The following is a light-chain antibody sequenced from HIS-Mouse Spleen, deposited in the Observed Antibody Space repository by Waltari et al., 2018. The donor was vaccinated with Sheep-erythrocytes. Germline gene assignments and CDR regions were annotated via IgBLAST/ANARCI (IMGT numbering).Light chain of an antibody. CDR1: KLGDKY. V-gene: IGLV3-1*01. Sequence: SYELTQPPSVSVSPGQTASFTCSGDKLGDKYACWYQQKPGQSPVLVIYQDSKRPSGIPGLFSGSNSGNTATLTISGTQAMDEADYYCQAWDSSTAWVFGGGTKLTVL. CDR2: QDS. CDR3: QAWDSSTAWV. J-gene: IGLJ3*02.